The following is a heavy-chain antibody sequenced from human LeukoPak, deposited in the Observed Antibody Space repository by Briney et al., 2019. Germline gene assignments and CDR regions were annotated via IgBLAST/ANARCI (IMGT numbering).Heavy chain of an antibody. CDR3: AKVGSGWYGVDY. Sequence: GGSLRLSCAACGFTFSNYGMHWVRRAPGKGLEWVAFIRYDATNEYYADSVKGRFTISRDNSKKILYLQMNSLRPEDTAVYSCAKVGSGWYGVDYWGQGTLVTVS. CDR1: GFTFSNYG. V-gene: IGHV3-30*02. J-gene: IGHJ4*02. CDR2: IRYDATNE. D-gene: IGHD6-19*01.